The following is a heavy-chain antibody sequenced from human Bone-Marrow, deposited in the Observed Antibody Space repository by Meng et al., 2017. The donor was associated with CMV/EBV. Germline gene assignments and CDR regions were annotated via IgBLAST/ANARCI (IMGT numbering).Heavy chain of an antibody. CDR3: ARTRSITMVRGHAFEI. V-gene: IGHV1-3*02. D-gene: IGHD3-10*01. CDR1: GYTFTSYA. CDR2: SNAGNGNT. Sequence: ASVKVSCKASGYTFTSYAMHWVRQAPGQRLEWMGWSNAGNGNTKYSQEFQGRVTITRDTSASTAYMELSSLRSEDMAVYYCARTRSITMVRGHAFEIWGQGTMVTVSS. J-gene: IGHJ3*02.